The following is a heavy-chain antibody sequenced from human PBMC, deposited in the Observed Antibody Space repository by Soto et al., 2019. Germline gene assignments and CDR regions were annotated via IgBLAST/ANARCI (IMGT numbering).Heavy chain of an antibody. CDR3: ARSVAVPGAHIDY. J-gene: IGHJ4*02. Sequence: SDSLSLTCSVCGGSISGSYWSWIRQSPGKGLEWLGYVYYTGSTNYSPSLRSRVSISVDTSKNEFSLRLSSVTAADTAVYFCARSVAVPGAHIDYWGQGTQVTVPQ. V-gene: IGHV4-59*07. CDR2: VYYTGST. CDR1: GGSISGSY. D-gene: IGHD6-19*01.